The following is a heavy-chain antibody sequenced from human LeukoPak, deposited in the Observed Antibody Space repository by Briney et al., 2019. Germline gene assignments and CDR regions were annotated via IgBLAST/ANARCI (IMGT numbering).Heavy chain of an antibody. CDR1: GFTFSSYA. V-gene: IGHV3-30*04. Sequence: PGGSLRLSCAASGFTFSSYAMHWVRQAPGKGLEWVAAISYDGTNKYYADSVKGRFTISRDNSKNTLYLQMNTLRPEDTAVYYCAKDQVLLWFGELSPTDYWGQGTLVTVSS. D-gene: IGHD3-10*01. J-gene: IGHJ4*02. CDR2: ISYDGTNK. CDR3: AKDQVLLWFGELSPTDY.